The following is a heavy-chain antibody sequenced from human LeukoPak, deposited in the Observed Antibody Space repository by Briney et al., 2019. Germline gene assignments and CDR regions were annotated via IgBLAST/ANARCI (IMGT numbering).Heavy chain of an antibody. CDR1: GGTFSSYA. V-gene: IGHV1-69*05. Sequence: GASVKVSCKASGGTFSSYAISWVRQAPGQGLEWMGGIIPIFGTANYAQKFQGRVTITTDESTSTAYMELSSLRSEDTAVYYCARDGIAAAGTRIWFDPWGQGTLVTVSS. D-gene: IGHD6-13*01. CDR3: ARDGIAAAGTRIWFDP. J-gene: IGHJ5*02. CDR2: IIPIFGTA.